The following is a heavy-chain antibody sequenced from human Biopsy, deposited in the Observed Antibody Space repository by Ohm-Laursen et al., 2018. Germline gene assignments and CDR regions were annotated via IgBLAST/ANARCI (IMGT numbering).Heavy chain of an antibody. CDR2: INAPGGST. Sequence: GSLRLSCAASGFPFHNYAMNWVRQAPRKGLEWVSGINAPGGSTYYADPVKGRFTTSRDNSKNTLYLQMNSLRAEDTAMYYCARDLYDFCGGCPFDPWGQGTLVTVSP. CDR1: GFPFHNYA. V-gene: IGHV3-23*01. CDR3: ARDLYDFCGGCPFDP. J-gene: IGHJ5*02. D-gene: IGHD3-3*01.